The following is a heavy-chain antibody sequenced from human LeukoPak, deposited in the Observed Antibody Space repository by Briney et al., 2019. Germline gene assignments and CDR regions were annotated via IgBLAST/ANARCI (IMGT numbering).Heavy chain of an antibody. V-gene: IGHV3-21*01. CDR1: GFTFSSYS. CDR3: ASSFYSSSWYRLLDY. CDR2: ISSSSSYI. D-gene: IGHD6-13*01. Sequence: GGSLRLSCAASGFTFSSYSMNWVRQAPGKGLEWVSSISSSSSYIYYADSVKGRFTISRDNAKNSLYLQMNSLRAEDTAVYYCASSFYSSSWYRLLDYWGQGTLVTVSS. J-gene: IGHJ4*02.